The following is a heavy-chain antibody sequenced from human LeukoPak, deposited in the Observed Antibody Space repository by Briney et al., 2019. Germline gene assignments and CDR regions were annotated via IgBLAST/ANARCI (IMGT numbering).Heavy chain of an antibody. D-gene: IGHD6-13*01. J-gene: IGHJ4*02. CDR2: ISGSGGST. CDR1: GFIFSSYA. CDR3: AKRFSYSWYVDY. Sequence: GGSLRLSCAAAGFIFSSYAMSWVRQAPGKGLEWVSAISGSGGSTYYADSVKGRFTISRDNSKNTLYLQMNSLKAEDTAVYYCAKRFSYSWYVDYWGQGTLVTVSS. V-gene: IGHV3-23*01.